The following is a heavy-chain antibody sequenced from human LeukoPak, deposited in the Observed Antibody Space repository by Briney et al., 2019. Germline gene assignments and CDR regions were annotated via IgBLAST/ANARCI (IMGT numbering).Heavy chain of an antibody. CDR3: ARGRRWELPYYYYYMDV. CDR2: INHSGST. Sequence: PGGSLRLSCAASGFTFSSYWMSWIRQPPGKGLEWIGEINHSGSTNYNPSLKSRVTISVDTSKNQFSLKLSSVTAADTAVYYCARGRRWELPYYYYYMDVWGKGTTVTVSS. V-gene: IGHV4-34*01. CDR1: GFTFSSYW. D-gene: IGHD1-26*01. J-gene: IGHJ6*03.